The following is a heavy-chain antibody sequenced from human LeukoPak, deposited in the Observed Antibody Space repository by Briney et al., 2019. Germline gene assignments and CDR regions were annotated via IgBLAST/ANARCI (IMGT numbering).Heavy chain of an antibody. CDR3: ARSYCRGGSCYSGDAFDL. Sequence: GGSLRLSCAASGFSFSSHWMSWIRQAPGKGLVWVSRINSDGSSTNYADSVKGRFTISRDNANNTLYLQMNSLRVEDAAVYYCARSYCRGGSCYSGDAFDLWGQGTMVTVSS. J-gene: IGHJ3*01. CDR1: GFSFSSHW. D-gene: IGHD2-15*01. CDR2: INSDGSST. V-gene: IGHV3-74*01.